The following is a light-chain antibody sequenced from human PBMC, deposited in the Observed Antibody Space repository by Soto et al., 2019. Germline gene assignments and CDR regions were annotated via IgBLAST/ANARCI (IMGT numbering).Light chain of an antibody. CDR3: SSYTSRSTWL. CDR2: EVN. CDR1: DSDIGLYYY. Sequence: QSALTQPASVSGSPGQSITISCSGSDSDIGLYYYVSWYQHHPGNPPELIIHEVNKRPSGVSDRFSGSKSDDTASLTISGLRAEDEADYYCSSYTSRSTWLFGGGTKVTVL. V-gene: IGLV2-14*01. J-gene: IGLJ2*01.